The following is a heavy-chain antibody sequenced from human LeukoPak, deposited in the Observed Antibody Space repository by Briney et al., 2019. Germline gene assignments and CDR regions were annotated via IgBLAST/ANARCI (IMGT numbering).Heavy chain of an antibody. V-gene: IGHV1-69*11. CDR1: GGTFSSYA. J-gene: IGHJ5*02. D-gene: IGHD1-7*01. CDR3: ARAGLELREIGP. CDR2: IIPILGTA. Sequence: SVKVSCKASGGTFSSYAISWVRQAPGQGLEWMGRIIPILGTANYAQKFQGRVTITTDESTSTAYMELSSLRSEDTAVYYCARAGLELREIGPWGQGTLVTVSS.